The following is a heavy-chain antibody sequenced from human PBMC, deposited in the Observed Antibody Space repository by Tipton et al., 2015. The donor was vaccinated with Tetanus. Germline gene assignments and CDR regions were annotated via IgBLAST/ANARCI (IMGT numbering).Heavy chain of an antibody. D-gene: IGHD3-10*01. V-gene: IGHV4-61*01. Sequence: TLSLTCTVSGGSVSSGSYYWSWIRQPPGKGLEWIGYIYYSGSTYYNPSLKSRVTMSVDTSKNQFSLKLSSVTAADTAVYYCARGMVRGVRVITYYYGMDVWGQGTTVTVSS. CDR2: IYYSGST. CDR3: ARGMVRGVRVITYYYGMDV. CDR1: GGSVSSGSYY. J-gene: IGHJ6*02.